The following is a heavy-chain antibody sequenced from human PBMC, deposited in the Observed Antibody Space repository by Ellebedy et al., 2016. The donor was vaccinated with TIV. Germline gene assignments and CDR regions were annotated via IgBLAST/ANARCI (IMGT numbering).Heavy chain of an antibody. CDR2: ISYEGSKK. CDR1: GFTFSRYG. Sequence: GESLKISCAVSGFTFSRYGMHWVRQAPGKGLEWVAVISYEGSKKYYADSVKSRFTISRDNSKNILYLQMNSLRDDDTAVYYCARDQGYGTASFTAFDYWGQGNLVTVSS. J-gene: IGHJ4*02. V-gene: IGHV3-30*03. D-gene: IGHD3-10*01. CDR3: ARDQGYGTASFTAFDY.